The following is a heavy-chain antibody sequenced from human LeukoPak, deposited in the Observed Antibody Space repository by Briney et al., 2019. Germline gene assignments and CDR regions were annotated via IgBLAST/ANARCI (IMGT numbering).Heavy chain of an antibody. J-gene: IGHJ5*02. CDR3: ARWDDSAWAFGT. D-gene: IGHD6-19*01. Sequence: SETLSLTCIVSGASITTYSWNWLRQSPGKGLEWIGYFSLGGSGTTSYTSSLKSRVTVSRDTSKNQLSLKLTSVTAADTAVYYCARWDDSAWAFGTWGPGTLVTVSS. CDR1: GASITTYS. CDR2: FSLGGSGTT. V-gene: IGHV4-59*08.